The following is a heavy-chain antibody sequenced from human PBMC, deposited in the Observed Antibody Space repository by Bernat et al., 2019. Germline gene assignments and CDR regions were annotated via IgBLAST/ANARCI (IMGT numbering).Heavy chain of an antibody. Sequence: QLQLQESGPGLVKPSETLSLTCTVSGDSISSSTYYWGWIRQPPGKGLEWIGSVSNSESTYYNPSLKSRVTISVDTSKNQFSLKLNSVTAADTAVFYCARQRSGSYYMDAFDIWGQGTTLTASS. CDR2: VSNSEST. V-gene: IGHV4-39*01. J-gene: IGHJ3*02. D-gene: IGHD3-10*01. CDR3: ARQRSGSYYMDAFDI. CDR1: GDSISSSTYY.